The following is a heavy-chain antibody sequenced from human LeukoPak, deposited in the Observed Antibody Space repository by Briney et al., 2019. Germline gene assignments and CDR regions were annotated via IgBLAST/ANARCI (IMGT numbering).Heavy chain of an antibody. J-gene: IGHJ1*01. D-gene: IGHD6-13*01. CDR3: ARDGSSWYEDFQH. CDR2: ISAYNGNT. Sequence: ASVKVSCKASGYTFTSYDINWVRQATGQGLEWMGWISAYNGNTNYAQKLQGRVTMTTDTSTSTAYMELRSLRSDDTAVYYCARDGSSWYEDFQHWGQGTLVTVSS. V-gene: IGHV1-18*01. CDR1: GYTFTSYD.